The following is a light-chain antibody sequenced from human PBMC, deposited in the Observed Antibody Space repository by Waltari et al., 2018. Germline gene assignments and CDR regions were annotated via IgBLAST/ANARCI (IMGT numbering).Light chain of an antibody. V-gene: IGLV4-69*02. CDR2: VNSAGSH. J-gene: IGLJ2*01. Sequence: QVLLTQSPSASASLGASVKLTCTLSSGHSSYAIAWHQQQPEKGPRYLMKVNSAGSHSKGDVIPDRFSGSSSGTERYLTISRLQSDDEADYYCQTWDTGTVVFGGGTKLTVL. CDR3: QTWDTGTVV. CDR1: SGHSSYA.